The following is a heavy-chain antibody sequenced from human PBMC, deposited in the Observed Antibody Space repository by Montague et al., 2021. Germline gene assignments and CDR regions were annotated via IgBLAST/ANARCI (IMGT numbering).Heavy chain of an antibody. CDR2: INPSSGST. Sequence: SVKVSCKASGYSFTDYYLHWVRQAPGQGFEWMGRINPSSGSTRYAQKFQGRITMTRDTSTATVFMELSGLRSGETAVYYCAIEWGFESYDSSGFVDWGQGTLVTVS. D-gene: IGHD6-25*01. J-gene: IGHJ4*02. V-gene: IGHV1-46*01. CDR1: GYSFTDYY. CDR3: AIEWGFESYDSSGFVD.